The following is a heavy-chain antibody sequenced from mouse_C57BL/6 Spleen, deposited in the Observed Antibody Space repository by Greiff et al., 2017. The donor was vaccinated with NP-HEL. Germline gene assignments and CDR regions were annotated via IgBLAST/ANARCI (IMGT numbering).Heavy chain of an antibody. D-gene: IGHD2-3*01. CDR2: INYDGSST. V-gene: IGHV5-16*01. CDR3: ARDRDGYHYDAMDY. CDR1: GFTFSDYY. Sequence: EVQVVESEGGLVQPGSSMKLSCTASGFTFSDYYMAWVRQVPEKGLEWVANINYDGSSTYYLDSLKSRFIISRDNAKNSLYLQMSSLKSEDTATYYCARDRDGYHYDAMDYWGQGTSVTVSS. J-gene: IGHJ4*01.